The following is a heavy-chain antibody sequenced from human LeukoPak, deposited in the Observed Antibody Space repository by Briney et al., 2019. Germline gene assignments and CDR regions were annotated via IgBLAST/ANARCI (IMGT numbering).Heavy chain of an antibody. V-gene: IGHV4-59*08. Sequence: SETLSLTCIVSGDSISSYYWNWIWQPPGQGLEWIGNVYYSGSTNYNSSLKSRVTISVDTSKNQFSLKLRSVTAADTALYYCARAYCGGDCSSGGTLIDHWGQGTLVTVSS. CDR3: ARAYCGGDCSSGGTLIDH. CDR2: VYYSGST. CDR1: GDSISSYY. D-gene: IGHD2-21*02. J-gene: IGHJ4*02.